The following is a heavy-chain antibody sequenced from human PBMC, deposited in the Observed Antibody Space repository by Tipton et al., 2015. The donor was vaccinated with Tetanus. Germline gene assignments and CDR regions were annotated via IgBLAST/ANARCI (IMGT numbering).Heavy chain of an antibody. Sequence: CAASGFIFSSYGIHWVRQAPGKGLEWLAVSRYDGTDKYYADSVKGRFTISRDNSKNTLYLQMNSLRAEDTALYYCAREADCSGGSCFSGDFDTWGQGTQVTVSS. CDR1: GFIFSSYG. V-gene: IGHV3-33*01. D-gene: IGHD2-15*01. J-gene: IGHJ4*02. CDR3: AREADCSGGSCFSGDFDT. CDR2: SRYDGTDK.